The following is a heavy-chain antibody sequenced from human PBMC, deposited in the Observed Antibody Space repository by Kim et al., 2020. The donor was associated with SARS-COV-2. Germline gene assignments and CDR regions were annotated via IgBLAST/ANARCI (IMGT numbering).Heavy chain of an antibody. CDR2: ISDDGSEK. J-gene: IGHJ4*02. D-gene: IGHD2-21*01. Sequence: GGSLRLSCAASGFTFSNYSMNWVRQAPGKGLEWVANISDDGSEKSYADSVKGRFTISRDNAKNSLYLQMNSLRAEDTAVYYCARDFTCCGGWLLLCIEFWGQGTMVTVSS. CDR1: GFTFSNYS. CDR3: ARDFTCCGGWLLLCIEF. V-gene: IGHV3-21*06.